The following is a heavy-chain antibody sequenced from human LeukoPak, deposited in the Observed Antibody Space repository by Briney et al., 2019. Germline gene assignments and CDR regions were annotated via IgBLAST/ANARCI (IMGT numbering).Heavy chain of an antibody. CDR2: IYYSGST. CDR3: ARVQKGNYDFWSGYYTSWFDP. V-gene: IGHV4-59*01. J-gene: IGHJ5*02. Sequence: SETLSLTCTVSGGSINSYYWSWIRQPPGKGLEWIGYIYYSGSTNYNPSLKSRVTISVDTSKNQFSLKLSSVTAADTAVYYCARVQKGNYDFWSGYYTSWFDPWGQGTLVTVSS. CDR1: GGSINSYY. D-gene: IGHD3-3*01.